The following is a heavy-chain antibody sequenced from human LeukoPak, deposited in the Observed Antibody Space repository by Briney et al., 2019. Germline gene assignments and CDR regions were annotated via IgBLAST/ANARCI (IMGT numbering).Heavy chain of an antibody. Sequence: ASVKVSCKASGYTFTSYGISWVRQAPGHGLEWMGWISAYNGNTNYAQKLQGRVTMTTDTSTSTAYMELRSLRSDDTAVYYCASGHYGSGSYGFDYWGQGTLVTVSS. CDR2: ISAYNGNT. J-gene: IGHJ4*02. D-gene: IGHD3-10*01. CDR3: ASGHYGSGSYGFDY. V-gene: IGHV1-18*01. CDR1: GYTFTSYG.